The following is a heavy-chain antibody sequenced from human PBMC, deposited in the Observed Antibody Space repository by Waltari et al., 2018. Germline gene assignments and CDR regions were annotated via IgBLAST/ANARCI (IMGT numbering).Heavy chain of an antibody. Sequence: QVQLHESGPGLVQPSETLSLACSVSGDSVVSNYWSWIRQSAGKGMEWIGRIYVGGTPNYNPARAGRVSMSVDMSKNQIFLKIMSVTAADTGVYYCARETRHGDWFDPWGQGTLVTVSS. CDR1: GDSVVSNY. V-gene: IGHV4-4*07. CDR2: IYVGGTP. J-gene: IGHJ5*02. CDR3: ARETRHGDWFDP. D-gene: IGHD3-16*01.